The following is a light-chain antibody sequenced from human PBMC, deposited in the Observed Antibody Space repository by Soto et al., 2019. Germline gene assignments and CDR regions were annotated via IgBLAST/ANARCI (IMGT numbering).Light chain of an antibody. Sequence: QSGPSPPCPLPWCPGQSLTLSFNCTSRSVGGYNYVSWYQQHPGKAPKLMIYDVSNRPSGVSNRFSGSKSGNTASLTISGLQAEDEADYYCSSYTSSSTLVFGTGTKVTVL. CDR2: DVS. V-gene: IGLV2-14*01. J-gene: IGLJ1*01. CDR1: SRSVGGYNY. CDR3: SSYTSSSTLV.